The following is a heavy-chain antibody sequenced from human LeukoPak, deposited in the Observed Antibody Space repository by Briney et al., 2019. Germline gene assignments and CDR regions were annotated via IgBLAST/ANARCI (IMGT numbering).Heavy chain of an antibody. Sequence: QTGGSLRLSCAASGFTFNIYAMSWVRQAPGKGLEWVSTITSGGSTFYADSVKGRFTISRDNSKNTLNLQMNSLRAEDTAVYFCAKVVEDFRLGSGWYFDYWGQGTLVTVSS. D-gene: IGHD6-19*01. V-gene: IGHV3-23*01. CDR3: AKVVEDFRLGSGWYFDY. CDR2: ITSGGST. CDR1: GFTFNIYA. J-gene: IGHJ4*02.